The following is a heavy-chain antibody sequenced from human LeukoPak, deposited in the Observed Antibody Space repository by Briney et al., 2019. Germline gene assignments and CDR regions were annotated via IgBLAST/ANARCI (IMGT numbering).Heavy chain of an antibody. CDR1: GGSFSGYY. V-gene: IGHV4-34*01. Sequence: PSETLSLTCAVYGGSFSGYYWSWIRQPPGKGLEWIGEINHSGSTNYNPSLKSRVTISVDTSKNQFSLKLSSVTAADTAVYYCARLLTHLRTLRPWGQGTLVTVSS. CDR2: INHSGST. D-gene: IGHD4-17*01. J-gene: IGHJ5*02. CDR3: ARLLTHLRTLRP.